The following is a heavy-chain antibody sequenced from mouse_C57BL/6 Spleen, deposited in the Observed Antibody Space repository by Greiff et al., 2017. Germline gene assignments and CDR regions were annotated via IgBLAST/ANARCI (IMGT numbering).Heavy chain of an antibody. V-gene: IGHV5-17*01. J-gene: IGHJ4*01. D-gene: IGHD1-1*01. CDR3: ARSITTVVATDYAMDD. Sequence: DVHLVESGGGLVKPGGSLKLSCAASGFTFSDYGMHWVRQAPEKGLEWVAYISSGSSTIYYADTVKGRFTISRDNAKNTLFLQMTSLRSEDTAMYYCARSITTVVATDYAMDDWGQGTSVTVSS. CDR2: ISSGSSTI. CDR1: GFTFSDYG.